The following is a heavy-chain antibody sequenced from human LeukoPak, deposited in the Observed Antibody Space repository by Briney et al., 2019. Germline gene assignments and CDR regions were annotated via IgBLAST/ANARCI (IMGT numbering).Heavy chain of an antibody. Sequence: AGGSLRLSCAASEFTFSTYWVHWVRQAPGKGLVWVSRINPAGTSTYYADSVKGRFTISRDNAQKMLSLQMNSLRVDDTAVYYCARAQPTYYYDSSGYLSSHYYYMDVWGKGTTVTVSS. D-gene: IGHD3-22*01. V-gene: IGHV3-74*01. CDR2: INPAGTST. CDR3: ARAQPTYYYDSSGYLSSHYYYMDV. J-gene: IGHJ6*03. CDR1: EFTFSTYW.